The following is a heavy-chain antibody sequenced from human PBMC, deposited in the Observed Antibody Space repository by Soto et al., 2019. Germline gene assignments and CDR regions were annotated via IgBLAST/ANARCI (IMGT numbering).Heavy chain of an antibody. Sequence: QVQLVQSGAEVKKPGSSVRVSCQASGGTFTTYAFNWVRQAPGQGLEWMVGIIPMYNKPNYAPNFLGRVTISADPSTSTAYMELTTLRSEGTAVYFCARGYSGGYYYAMDVWGQGTTVTVSS. D-gene: IGHD4-4*01. CDR1: GGTFTTYA. V-gene: IGHV1-69*01. CDR3: ARGYSGGYYYAMDV. J-gene: IGHJ6*02. CDR2: IIPMYNKP.